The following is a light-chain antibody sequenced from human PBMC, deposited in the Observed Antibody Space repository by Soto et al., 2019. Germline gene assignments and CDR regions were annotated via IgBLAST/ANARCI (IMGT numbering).Light chain of an antibody. J-gene: IGKJ1*01. V-gene: IGKV3-11*01. CDR3: RQRSNWPVT. CDR1: QSVSRY. CDR2: DAS. Sequence: EIVLTQSPGTLSLSPGERATLSCRASQSVSRYLAWYQQKPGQAPRLLIYDASTRATGISARFSSSGSGTDFTLTISSLEPEDFAVYYCRQRSNWPVTFGQATKVEVK.